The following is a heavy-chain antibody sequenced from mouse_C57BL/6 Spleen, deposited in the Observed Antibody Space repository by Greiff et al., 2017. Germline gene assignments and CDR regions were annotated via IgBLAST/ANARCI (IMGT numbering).Heavy chain of an antibody. J-gene: IGHJ1*03. Sequence: VQLQQSGAELVKPGASVKLSCKASGYTFTEYTIPWVKQRSGQGLEWIGWFYPGSGSIKYNEKFKDKATLTADKSSSNVCMELSRLKSDDSGVYFCARHEGNYCYGSSLWYFDVWGTGTTVTVSS. D-gene: IGHD1-1*01. CDR3: ARHEGNYCYGSSLWYFDV. V-gene: IGHV1-62-2*01. CDR1: GYTFTEYT. CDR2: FYPGSGSI.